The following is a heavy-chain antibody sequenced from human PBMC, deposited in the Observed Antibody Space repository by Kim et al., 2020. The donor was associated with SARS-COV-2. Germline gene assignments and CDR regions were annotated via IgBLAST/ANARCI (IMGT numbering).Heavy chain of an antibody. V-gene: IGHV3-23*01. CDR1: GFTFSTSV. CDR2: LSDSGDAT. D-gene: IGHD2-15*01. Sequence: GGSLRLSCAASGFTFSTSVMSWVRQAPERGLEWVSSLSDSGDATFYADSVRGRFTISRDNSKNTLYLQMNSLRVEDTAVYYCAKGRIREDCVWGKGTMVTVSS. J-gene: IGHJ6*04. CDR3: AKGRIREDCV.